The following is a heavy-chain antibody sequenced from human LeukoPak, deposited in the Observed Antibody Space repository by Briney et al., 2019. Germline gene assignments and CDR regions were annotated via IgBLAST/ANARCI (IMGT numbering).Heavy chain of an antibody. D-gene: IGHD6-13*01. Sequence: GGSLRLSCAASGFTFSSYAMSWVRQAPGKGLEWVSAISGSGGSTYYADSVKGRFTISRGNSKSTLYLQMNSLRAEDTAVYYCARWRRIAAAGTSPFDYWGQGTLVTVSS. CDR1: GFTFSSYA. CDR3: ARWRRIAAAGTSPFDY. V-gene: IGHV3-23*01. CDR2: ISGSGGST. J-gene: IGHJ4*02.